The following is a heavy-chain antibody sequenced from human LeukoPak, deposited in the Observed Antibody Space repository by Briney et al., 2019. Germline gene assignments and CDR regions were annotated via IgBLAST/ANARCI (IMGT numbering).Heavy chain of an antibody. CDR3: ASKSGMRHSSSPYYYYYYMDV. V-gene: IGHV1-69*05. CDR1: GGTFSSYA. CDR2: IIPIFGTA. D-gene: IGHD6-13*01. Sequence: SVKVSCKASGGTFSSYAISWVRQAPGQGLEWMGGIIPIFGTANYAQKFQGRVTITTDESTSTAYMELSSLRSEDTVVYYCASKSGMRHSSSPYYYYYYMDVWGKGTTVTVSS. J-gene: IGHJ6*03.